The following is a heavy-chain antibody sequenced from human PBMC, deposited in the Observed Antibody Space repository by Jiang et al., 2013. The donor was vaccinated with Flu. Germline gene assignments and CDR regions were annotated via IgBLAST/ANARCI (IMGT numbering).Heavy chain of an antibody. J-gene: IGHJ4*02. V-gene: IGHV4-39*01. Sequence: GSGLVKPSETLSLTCTVSGGSISSSSYYWGWIRQPPGKGLEWIGSIYYSGSTYYNPSLKSRVTISVDTSKNQFSLKLSSVTAADTAVYYCARRRGRTLDYWGQGTLVTVSS. CDR2: IYYSGST. CDR1: GGSISSSSYY. CDR3: ARRRGRTLDY. D-gene: IGHD2-15*01.